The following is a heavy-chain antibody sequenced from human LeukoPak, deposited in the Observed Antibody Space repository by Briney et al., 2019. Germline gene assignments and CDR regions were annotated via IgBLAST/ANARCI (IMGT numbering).Heavy chain of an antibody. CDR3: ARKTQYSGSYYLSSFDI. V-gene: IGHV1-2*02. Sequence: ASVKVSCKASGYTFTGYYMHWVRQAPGQGLEWMGWINPNSGGTNYAQRFQGRVTMTRDTSISTAYMELSRLRSDDTAVYYCARKTQYSGSYYLSSFDIWGQGTMVTVSS. CDR1: GYTFTGYY. J-gene: IGHJ3*02. CDR2: INPNSGGT. D-gene: IGHD1-26*01.